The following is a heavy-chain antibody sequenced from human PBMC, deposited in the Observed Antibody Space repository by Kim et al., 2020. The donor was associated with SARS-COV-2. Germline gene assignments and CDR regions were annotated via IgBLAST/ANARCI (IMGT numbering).Heavy chain of an antibody. CDR2: IKSKTDGGTT. J-gene: IGHJ4*02. CDR1: GFTFNSAW. D-gene: IGHD3-10*01. V-gene: IGHV3-15*01. CDR3: TTTYYYASGLDY. Sequence: GGSLRLSCAASGFTFNSAWMSWVRQAPGKGLEWVGRIKSKTDGGTTDYAAPVNGIFTISRHDSKNTVYLQMNSLKTEDTGVYYCTTTYYYASGLDYWGQGALVTVSS.